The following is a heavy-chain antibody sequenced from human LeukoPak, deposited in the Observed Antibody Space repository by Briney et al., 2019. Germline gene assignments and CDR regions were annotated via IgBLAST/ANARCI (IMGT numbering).Heavy chain of an antibody. CDR3: ARPRYGSGSYYNRRGSNWFDP. V-gene: IGHV4-4*07. CDR1: GGSISSYY. J-gene: IGHJ5*02. D-gene: IGHD3-10*01. CDR2: IYTSGST. Sequence: SETLSLTCTVSGGSISSYYWSWIPQPAGKGLEWIGRIYTSGSTNYNPSLKSRVTISVDTSKNQFSLKLSSVTAADTAVYYCARPRYGSGSYYNRRGSNWFDPWGQGTLVTVSS.